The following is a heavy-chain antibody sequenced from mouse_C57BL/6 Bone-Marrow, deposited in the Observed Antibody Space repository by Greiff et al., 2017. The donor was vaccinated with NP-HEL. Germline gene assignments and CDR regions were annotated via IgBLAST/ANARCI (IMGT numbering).Heavy chain of an antibody. V-gene: IGHV1-15*01. CDR2: IDPETGGT. J-gene: IGHJ2*01. CDR3: TRRYYGSSYGY. CDR1: GYTFTDYE. D-gene: IGHD1-1*01. Sequence: QVHVKQSGAELVRPGASVTLSCKASGYTFTDYEMHWVKQTPVHGLEWIGAIDPETGGTAYNQKFKGKAILTADKSSSTAYMELRSLTSEDSAVYYCTRRYYGSSYGYWGQGTTLTVSS.